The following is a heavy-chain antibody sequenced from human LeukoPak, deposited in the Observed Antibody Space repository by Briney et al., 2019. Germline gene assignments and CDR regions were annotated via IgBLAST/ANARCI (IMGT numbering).Heavy chain of an antibody. J-gene: IGHJ4*02. CDR3: GRINYNGDY. CDR1: GFTLSSYW. D-gene: IGHD3-10*01. Sequence: PGGSLRLSCAASGFTLSSYWVHWVRQPPGKGLMWLSRTNEDGSYAEFADSVKGRFTISRDNAKNTVYLQMNSLRTEDTAVYFCGRINYNGDYWGRGTLATVSS. V-gene: IGHV3-74*03. CDR2: TNEDGSYA.